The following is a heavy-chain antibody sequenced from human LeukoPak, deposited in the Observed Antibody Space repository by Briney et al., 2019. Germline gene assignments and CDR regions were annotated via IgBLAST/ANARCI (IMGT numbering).Heavy chain of an antibody. V-gene: IGHV3-21*06. CDR2: ISSSSYFI. D-gene: IGHD1-26*01. Sequence: GGSLRLSCAASGFTFSTYTMNWVRQAPGKGLEWVSSISSSSYFIYYADSVKGRFTISRDNAKNSLYLQMDSLRVEDTAVYYCARDPYSGNYGAYYYYYMDVWGKGTTVTISS. J-gene: IGHJ6*03. CDR1: GFTFSTYT. CDR3: ARDPYSGNYGAYYYYYMDV.